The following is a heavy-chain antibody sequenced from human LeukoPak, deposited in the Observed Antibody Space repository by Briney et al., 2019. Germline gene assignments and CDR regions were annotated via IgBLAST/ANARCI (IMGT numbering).Heavy chain of an antibody. Sequence: ASVKVSCKASGYTFTSCGISWVRQAPGQGLEWMGWISAYNGNTNYAQKLQGRVTMTTDTSTSTAYMELRSLRSDDTAVYYCARASDYDSSGYTFDYWGQGTLVTVSS. D-gene: IGHD3-22*01. J-gene: IGHJ4*02. CDR1: GYTFTSCG. V-gene: IGHV1-18*01. CDR2: ISAYNGNT. CDR3: ARASDYDSSGYTFDY.